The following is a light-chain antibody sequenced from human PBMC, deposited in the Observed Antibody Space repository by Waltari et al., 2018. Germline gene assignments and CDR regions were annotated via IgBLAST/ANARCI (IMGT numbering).Light chain of an antibody. CDR1: QSVSSSS. J-gene: IGKJ3*01. CDR2: GAS. CDR3: QQYSSLPLT. Sequence: EIVLTQSPGTLSLSPGERAPLSCRASQSVSSSSLAWYQQKPGQAPRLLIYGASSRATGIPDRFSGSGSGTDFSLTISRLEPEDFAVYYCQQYSSLPLTFGPGTKVDLK. V-gene: IGKV3-20*01.